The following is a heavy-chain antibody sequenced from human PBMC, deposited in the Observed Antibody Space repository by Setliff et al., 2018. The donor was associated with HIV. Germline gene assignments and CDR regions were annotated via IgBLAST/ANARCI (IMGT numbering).Heavy chain of an antibody. CDR3: AREARGDSSGYWYFDL. V-gene: IGHV4-38-2*01. CDR1: GYSISSGYY. CDR2: IYHSGST. D-gene: IGHD3-22*01. J-gene: IGHJ2*01. Sequence: SETLSLTCAVSGYSISSGYYWGWIRQPPGKGLEWIGSIYHSGSTYYNPSLKSRVTISVDTSKNQFSLKLTSVTAADTAVYYCAREARGDSSGYWYFDLWGRGTLVTVSS.